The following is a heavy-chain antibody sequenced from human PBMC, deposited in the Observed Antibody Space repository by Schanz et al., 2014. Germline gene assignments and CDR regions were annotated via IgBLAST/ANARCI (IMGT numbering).Heavy chain of an antibody. V-gene: IGHV3-74*02. Sequence: VQLVESGGGVVQPGGSLRLSCAASGFTFTNLGMHWVRQAPGKGLVWVSRINSDGSTTIYADSVKGRFTISRDNAKNTLYLQMNSLRAEDTAVYYCARPLGPNYYYYGLDVWGQGTTVTVSS. CDR1: GFTFTNLG. CDR3: ARPLGPNYYYYGLDV. J-gene: IGHJ6*02. CDR2: INSDGSTT.